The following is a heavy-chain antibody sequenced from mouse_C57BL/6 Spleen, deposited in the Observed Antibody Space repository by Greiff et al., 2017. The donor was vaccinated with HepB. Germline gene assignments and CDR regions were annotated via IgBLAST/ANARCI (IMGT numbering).Heavy chain of an antibody. CDR1: GFSLTSYA. D-gene: IGHD2-10*01. V-gene: IGHV2-9-1*01. CDR2: IWTGGGT. CDR3: LPLSYYYAMDY. J-gene: IGHJ4*01. Sequence: QVQLQQSGPGLVAPSQSLSITCTVSGFSLTSYAISWVRQPPGKGLEWLGVIWTGGGTNYNSARKSRLSISKDNSKSQVFLKMNSLQTDDTARYYCLPLSYYYAMDYWGQGTSVTVSS.